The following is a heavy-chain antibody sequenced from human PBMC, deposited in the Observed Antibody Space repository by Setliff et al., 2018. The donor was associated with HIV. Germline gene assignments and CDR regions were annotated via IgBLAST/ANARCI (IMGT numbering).Heavy chain of an antibody. J-gene: IGHJ4*02. CDR3: ATSPAGEILGSRPFYFDY. V-gene: IGHV4-31*03. CDR1: GDSINSGNYY. Sequence: SETLSLTCFRRVSGDSINSGNYYWSWIRQHPGKGLEWIGYIYYSGSTYYSPSLKSRVTISEDTSKNHFSLKMRSVTAADTAVYYCATSPAGEILGSRPFYFDYWGQGTLVTVSS. D-gene: IGHD3-10*01. CDR2: IYYSGST.